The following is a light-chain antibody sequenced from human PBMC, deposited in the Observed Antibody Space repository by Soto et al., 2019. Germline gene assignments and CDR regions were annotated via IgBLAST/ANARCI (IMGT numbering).Light chain of an antibody. CDR1: QSVSGN. Sequence: EIVMTQSPATLSVSPGERATLSCRASQSVSGNLAWYQQKPGQAPRIVIYGASTRATSISARFSGSGSGTEFTLTISSLQSEDFAIYYCQQYNNWLLTFGQGTRLEIK. V-gene: IGKV3-15*01. J-gene: IGKJ5*01. CDR3: QQYNNWLLT. CDR2: GAS.